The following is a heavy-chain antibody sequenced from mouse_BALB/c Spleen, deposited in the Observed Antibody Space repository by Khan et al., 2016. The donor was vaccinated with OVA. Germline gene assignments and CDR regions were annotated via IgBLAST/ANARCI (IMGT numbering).Heavy chain of an antibody. CDR1: GYTFTSYW. J-gene: IGHJ3*01. V-gene: IGHV1S132*01. CDR2: IFPGTGTT. CDR3: ARGYFGNYEFVY. D-gene: IGHD2-1*01. Sequence: VQLQESGAELVKPGASVKLSCKTSGYTFTSYWIQWVKQRPGQGLGWIGQIFPGTGTTYYNENFKGKATLTVDTSSSTAYMQLSSLTSEYSAVYFCARGYFGNYEFVYWGQGTLVTVSP.